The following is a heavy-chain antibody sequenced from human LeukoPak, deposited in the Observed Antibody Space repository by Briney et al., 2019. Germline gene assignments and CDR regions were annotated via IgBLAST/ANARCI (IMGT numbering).Heavy chain of an antibody. Sequence: GSLRLSCAASGFTFSSYAMSWVRQPPGKGLEWIGSIYYSGSTYYNPSLKSRVTISVDTSKNQFSLKLSSVTAADTAVYYCARHGSSSWYVKEAEIEPWGQGTLVTVSS. D-gene: IGHD6-13*01. CDR1: GFTFSSYA. CDR2: IYYSGST. CDR3: ARHGSSSWYVKEAEIEP. J-gene: IGHJ4*02. V-gene: IGHV4-39*01.